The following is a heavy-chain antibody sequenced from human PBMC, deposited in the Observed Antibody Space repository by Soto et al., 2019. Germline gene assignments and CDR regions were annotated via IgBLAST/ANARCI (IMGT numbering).Heavy chain of an antibody. CDR3: ARERIAAASVDWFDP. CDR1: GYTFTSYA. J-gene: IGHJ5*02. Sequence: ASVKVSCKASGYTFTSYAMHWVRQAPGQRLEWMGWINAGNGNTKYSQKFQGRVTITRDTSASTAYMELSSLRSEDTAAYYCARERIAAASVDWFDPWGQGTLVTVSS. CDR2: INAGNGNT. V-gene: IGHV1-3*01. D-gene: IGHD6-13*01.